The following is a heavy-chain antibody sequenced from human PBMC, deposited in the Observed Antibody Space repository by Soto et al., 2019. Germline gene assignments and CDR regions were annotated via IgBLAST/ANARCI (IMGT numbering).Heavy chain of an antibody. V-gene: IGHV1-69*02. CDR3: ASLMSSGYYYGMDV. CDR2: IIPILGIA. CDR1: GGTFSSYT. Sequence: QVPLVQSGAEVKKPGSSVKVSCEASGGTFSSYTISWVRQAPGQGLEWMGRIIPILGIANYAQKFQGRVTITADKSTSTAYRELRSLRSEDTAVYYCASLMSSGYYYGMDVWGQGTTVTVSS. J-gene: IGHJ6*02. D-gene: IGHD3-10*01.